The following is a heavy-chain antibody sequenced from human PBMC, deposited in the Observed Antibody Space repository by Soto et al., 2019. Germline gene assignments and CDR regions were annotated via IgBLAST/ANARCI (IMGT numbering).Heavy chain of an antibody. J-gene: IGHJ4*02. CDR2: ISYDGSNK. CDR3: ARDQVKGTMTIL. D-gene: IGHD4-17*01. Sequence: GGSLRLSCAASGFTFINYAMHWVRQASGKGLEWVAVISYDGSNKYYADSVKGRFTISRDDSKNTMYLQMNSLSAEDTAVYHCARDQVKGTMTILWGQGTLVTVSS. V-gene: IGHV3-30-3*01. CDR1: GFTFINYA.